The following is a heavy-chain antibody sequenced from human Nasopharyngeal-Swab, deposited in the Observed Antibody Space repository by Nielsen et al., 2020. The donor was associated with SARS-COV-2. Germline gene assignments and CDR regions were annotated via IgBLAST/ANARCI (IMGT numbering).Heavy chain of an antibody. D-gene: IGHD2-2*01. V-gene: IGHV3-7*01. J-gene: IGHJ4*02. CDR2: IKQGGTQQ. Sequence: VRQAPGKGLEWVAHIKQGGTQQYYVDSAKGRFTISRDNAKNSLYLQMNSLRADDTAVYYCTRYCSTTSCPRGFDYWGQGTLVTVSS. CDR3: TRYCSTTSCPRGFDY.